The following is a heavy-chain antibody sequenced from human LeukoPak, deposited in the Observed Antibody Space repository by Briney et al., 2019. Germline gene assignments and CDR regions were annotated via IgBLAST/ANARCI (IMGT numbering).Heavy chain of an antibody. CDR3: ARSQLHDAFDI. D-gene: IGHD6-6*01. CDR1: GYTFTGYY. CDR2: INPNSGGT. V-gene: IGHV1-2*02. Sequence: ASVKVSCKASGYTFTGYYMHWVRQAPGQGLEWMGWINPNSGGTSYAQKFQGRVTMTRDTSISTAYMELSRLRSDDTAVYYCARSQLHDAFDIWGQGTMVTVSS. J-gene: IGHJ3*02.